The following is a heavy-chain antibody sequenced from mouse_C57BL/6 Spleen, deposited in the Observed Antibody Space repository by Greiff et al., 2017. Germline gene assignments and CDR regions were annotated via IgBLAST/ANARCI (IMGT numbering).Heavy chain of an antibody. V-gene: IGHV1-74*01. CDR1: GYTFTSYW. J-gene: IGHJ3*01. Sequence: QVQLQQPGAELVKPGASVKVSCKASGYTFTSYWMHWVKQRPGQGLEWIGRIHPSDSDTNYNQKFTDKATLTVDKSSSTAYMQLRSLTSYDSAVYYCAIDYYGGFAYWGQGTLVTVSA. D-gene: IGHD1-1*01. CDR3: AIDYYGGFAY. CDR2: IHPSDSDT.